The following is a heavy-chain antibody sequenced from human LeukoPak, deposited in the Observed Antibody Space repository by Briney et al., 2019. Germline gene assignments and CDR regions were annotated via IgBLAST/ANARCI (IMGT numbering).Heavy chain of an antibody. Sequence: PGGSLRLSCAASGFTFSSYEMNWVRQAPGKGLEWVSYISSSGSTIYYADSVKGRFTISRDNAKNSLYLQMNSLRAEDTAVYYCAREVSPYCSGGSCYNWFDPWGQGTLVTVSS. V-gene: IGHV3-48*03. CDR3: AREVSPYCSGGSCYNWFDP. J-gene: IGHJ5*02. CDR1: GFTFSSYE. D-gene: IGHD2-15*01. CDR2: ISSSGSTI.